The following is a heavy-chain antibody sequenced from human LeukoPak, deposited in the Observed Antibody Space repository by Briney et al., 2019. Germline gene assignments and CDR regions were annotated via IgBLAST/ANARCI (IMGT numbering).Heavy chain of an antibody. CDR2: INACNGNT. V-gene: IGHV1-3*01. Sequence: ASVKVSCKASGYTFTSYAMHWARQAPGQRLEWMGWINACNGNTKYSQKFQGRVTITRDTSASTAYMELSSLRSEDTAVYYCAREDGGGLDYWGQGTLVTVSS. CDR1: GYTFTSYA. D-gene: IGHD4-23*01. J-gene: IGHJ4*02. CDR3: AREDGGGLDY.